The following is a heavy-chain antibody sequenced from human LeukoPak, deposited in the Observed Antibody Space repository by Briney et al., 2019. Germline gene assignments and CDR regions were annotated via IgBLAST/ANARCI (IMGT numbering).Heavy chain of an antibody. CDR3: ARDGEVIAAAGSNNWFDP. J-gene: IGHJ5*02. Sequence: ASVKVSCKASGYTFTCYYMHWVRQAPGKGLEWMGWINPNSGGTNNAQKFQGRVTMTRDTSISTAYMELSRLRSDDTAVYYCARDGEVIAAAGSNNWFDPWGQGTLVTVSS. CDR2: INPNSGGT. D-gene: IGHD6-13*01. V-gene: IGHV1-2*02. CDR1: GYTFTCYY.